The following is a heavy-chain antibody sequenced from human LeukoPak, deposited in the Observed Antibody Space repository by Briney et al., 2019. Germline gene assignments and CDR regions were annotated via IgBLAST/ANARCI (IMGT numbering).Heavy chain of an antibody. CDR3: ARDSGSSWDNPWFDY. J-gene: IGHJ4*02. D-gene: IGHD6-13*01. Sequence: GASVKVSCKASGGTFSSYAISWVRQAPGQGLEWMGRIIPLLGMAKYAQKFQGRVTITADKSTSTANMELSSLRSEDTAVYYCARDSGSSWDNPWFDYWGQGTLVTVSS. CDR1: GGTFSSYA. CDR2: IIPLLGMA. V-gene: IGHV1-69*04.